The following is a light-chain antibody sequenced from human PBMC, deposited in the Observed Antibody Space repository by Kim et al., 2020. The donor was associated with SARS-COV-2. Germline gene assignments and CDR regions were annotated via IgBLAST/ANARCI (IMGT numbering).Light chain of an antibody. CDR1: QSVSSN. J-gene: IGKJ5*01. CDR2: VAS. CDR3: QQYNNWPPKIS. Sequence: PGERATLACMASQSVSSNLAGYQQKPGEAPRLLIYVASTRATGIPARFSGSGSGTEFTLTISSLQSEDFAGYYCQQYNNWPPKISFGQGTRLEIK. V-gene: IGKV3-15*01.